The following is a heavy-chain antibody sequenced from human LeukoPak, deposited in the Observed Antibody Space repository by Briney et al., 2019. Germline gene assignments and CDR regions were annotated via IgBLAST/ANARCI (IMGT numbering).Heavy chain of an antibody. CDR2: IYYSGST. J-gene: IGHJ5*02. Sequence: SETLSLTCTVSGGSISSSSYYWGWIRQPPGKGLEWIGSIYYSGSTYYNPSLESRVTISVDTSKNQFSLKLSSVTAADTAVYYCARTIKPNWFDPWGQGTLVTVSS. CDR3: ARTIKPNWFDP. CDR1: GGSISSSSYY. V-gene: IGHV4-39*01.